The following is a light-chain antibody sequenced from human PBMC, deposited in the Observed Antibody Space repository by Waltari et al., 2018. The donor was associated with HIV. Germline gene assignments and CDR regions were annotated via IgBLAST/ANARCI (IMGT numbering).Light chain of an antibody. CDR2: GNS. CDR1: SSNIRAGYD. CDR3: QSYDSSLSGWI. J-gene: IGLJ2*01. Sequence: QSVLTQPPSLSGAPGQRVTISCTGSSSNIRAGYDVHWYQQLPGTAPKLLINGNSNRPSGVPDRFSDSKSGTSASLAITGLQAEDEADYYCQSYDSSLSGWIFGGGTKLTVL. V-gene: IGLV1-40*01.